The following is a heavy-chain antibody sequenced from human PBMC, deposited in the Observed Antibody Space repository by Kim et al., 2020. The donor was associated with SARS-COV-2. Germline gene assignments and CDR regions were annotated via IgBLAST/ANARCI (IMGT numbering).Heavy chain of an antibody. J-gene: IGHJ4*02. D-gene: IGHD2-15*01. V-gene: IGHV1-69*01. Sequence: QKYRGRVTITADESTRTAYMELSSRRSEDTAVYYCARNPVVAATPFSFDYWGQGTLVTVSS. CDR3: ARNPVVAATPFSFDY.